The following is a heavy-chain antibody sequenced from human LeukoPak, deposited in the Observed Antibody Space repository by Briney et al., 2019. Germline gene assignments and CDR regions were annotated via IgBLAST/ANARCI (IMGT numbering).Heavy chain of an antibody. V-gene: IGHV3-53*01. D-gene: IGHD6-19*01. CDR2: IYSGGST. J-gene: IGHJ4*02. CDR1: GFTVSSNY. Sequence: GGSLRLSCAASGFTVSSNYMSWVRQAPGKGLEWVSTIYSGGSTYYADSVKGRFTISRDISKNTLYLQMNSLRGEDTAVYYCARNGYTSGWYRNRGQGTLVTVSS. CDR3: ARNGYTSGWYRN.